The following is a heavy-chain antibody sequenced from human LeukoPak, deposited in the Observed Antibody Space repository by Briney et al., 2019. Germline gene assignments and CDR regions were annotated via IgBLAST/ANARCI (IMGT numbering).Heavy chain of an antibody. CDR3: XXXXXDYGDEYYFDY. V-gene: IGHV4-31*03. J-gene: IGHJ4*02. D-gene: IGHD4-17*01. CDR1: GGSISSGGYY. Sequence: PSQTLSLTCTVSGGSISSGGYYWSWIRQHPGKGLEWIGYIYYSGSTYYNPSLKSRVTISVDTSKNQFSLKLSSVTAADTAVYYXXXXXXDYGDEYYFDYWGQGTLVTVSS. CDR2: IYYSGST.